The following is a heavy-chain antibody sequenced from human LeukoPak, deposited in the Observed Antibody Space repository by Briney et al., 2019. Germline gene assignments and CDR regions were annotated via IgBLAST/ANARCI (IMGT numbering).Heavy chain of an antibody. V-gene: IGHV3-30*02. CDR1: GFTFSSYG. J-gene: IGHJ3*02. CDR3: AETGHDAFDI. D-gene: IGHD3-9*01. CDR2: IRCDGSNK. Sequence: GGSLRLSCAASGFTFSSYGMHWVRQAPGKGLEWVAFIRCDGSNKYYADSVKGRFTISRDNSKNTLYLQMNSLRAGDTAVYYCAETGHDAFDIWGQGTMVTVSS.